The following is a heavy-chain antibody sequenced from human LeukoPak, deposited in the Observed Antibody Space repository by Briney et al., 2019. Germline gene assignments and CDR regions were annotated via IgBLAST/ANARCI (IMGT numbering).Heavy chain of an antibody. V-gene: IGHV5-51*01. J-gene: IGHJ4*02. D-gene: IGHD6-13*01. CDR1: GYSFSSYW. CDR2: IHPGNSET. CDR3: ARRLLTIAAAAANDY. Sequence: GESLKISCKGSGYSFSSYWIAWVRQMPGKGLEWMGIIHPGNSETTYNPSFQGQVTMSADKSITTAYLQWSSLEAPDTAMYYCARRLLTIAAAAANDYWGQGTLVTVSS.